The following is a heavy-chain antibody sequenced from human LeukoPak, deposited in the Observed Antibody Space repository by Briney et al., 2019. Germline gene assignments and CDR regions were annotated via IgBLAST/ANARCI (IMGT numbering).Heavy chain of an antibody. Sequence: SCKASGGTFSSYAISWVRQAPGKGLEWVSYISSSSSSTIYYADSVKGRFTISRDNAKNSLYLQMNSLRAEDTAVYYCARGELGDYYFDYWGQGTLVTVSS. J-gene: IGHJ4*02. CDR2: ISSSSSSTI. CDR1: GGTFSSYA. CDR3: ARGELGDYYFDY. D-gene: IGHD7-27*01. V-gene: IGHV3-48*01.